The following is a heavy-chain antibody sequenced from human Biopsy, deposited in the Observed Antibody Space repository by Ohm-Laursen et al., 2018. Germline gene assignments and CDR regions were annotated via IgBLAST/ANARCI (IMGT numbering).Heavy chain of an antibody. V-gene: IGHV4-34*01. Sequence: GTLSLTCAVSGESFNGYYWSWVRQTPGKGLEWIGEINHSGRTNYNPSLKSRVTISVDTSKNQFSLKVRSVTAADTAVYYCVRGVDYYDPYHYYALDVWGQGTTVTVSS. CDR3: VRGVDYYDPYHYYALDV. CDR1: GESFNGYY. J-gene: IGHJ6*02. D-gene: IGHD3-22*01. CDR2: INHSGRT.